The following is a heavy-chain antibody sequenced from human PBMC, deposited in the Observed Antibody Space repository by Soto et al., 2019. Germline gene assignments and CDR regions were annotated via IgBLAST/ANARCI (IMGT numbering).Heavy chain of an antibody. V-gene: IGHV4-34*01. D-gene: IGHD2-15*01. Sequence: QVQLQQWGAGLLKPSETLSLTCAVYGGSFSGYYWSWIRQPPGKGLEWIGEINHSGSTNYNPSLKSRVTISVDTSKNQFSLKLSSATAADTAVYYCARGYCSGGSCYSGRYYFDYWGQGTLVTVSS. J-gene: IGHJ4*02. CDR3: ARGYCSGGSCYSGRYYFDY. CDR2: INHSGST. CDR1: GGSFSGYY.